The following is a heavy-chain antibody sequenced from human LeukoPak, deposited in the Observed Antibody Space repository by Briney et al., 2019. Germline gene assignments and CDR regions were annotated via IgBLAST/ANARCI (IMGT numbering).Heavy chain of an antibody. J-gene: IGHJ2*01. Sequence: SQTLSLTCAISGDSVSSTSAAWNWISQSPSRGLEWLGRTYYRSKWYNEYAVSVKSRITINPDTSKNQFSLQLNSVTPEDTAVYYCARVRSPLRYFDLWGRGTLVTVSS. D-gene: IGHD2-15*01. CDR1: GDSVSSTSAA. CDR2: TYYRSKWYN. CDR3: ARVRSPLRYFDL. V-gene: IGHV6-1*01.